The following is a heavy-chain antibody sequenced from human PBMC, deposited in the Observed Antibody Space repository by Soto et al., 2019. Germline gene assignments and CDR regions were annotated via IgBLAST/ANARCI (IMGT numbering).Heavy chain of an antibody. J-gene: IGHJ4*02. Sequence: QVQLVQSGAEVKKPGASVKVSCKASGYTFSSYAISWVRQAPGQGLEWMGWLITYNGNTNYAQKLQGRVTMTTDTSTTTAYMDLRSLRPDDTAVYYCARTGPPVDYWGQGTLVTVSS. CDR1: GYTFSSYA. CDR3: ARTGPPVDY. CDR2: LITYNGNT. V-gene: IGHV1-18*01.